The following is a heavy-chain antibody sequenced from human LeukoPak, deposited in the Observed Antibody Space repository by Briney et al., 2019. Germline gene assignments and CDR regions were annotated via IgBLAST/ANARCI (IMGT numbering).Heavy chain of an antibody. V-gene: IGHV1-8*02. CDR2: MNPNSGNT. D-gene: IGHD1-26*01. Sequence: GASVKVSCKASGYTFTSYDINWVRQATGQGLEWMGWMNPNSGNTGYAQKFQGRVTMTRDTSISTAYMELSRLRSDDTAVYYCAREFSEEPYFDYWGQGTLVTVSS. J-gene: IGHJ4*02. CDR3: AREFSEEPYFDY. CDR1: GYTFTSYD.